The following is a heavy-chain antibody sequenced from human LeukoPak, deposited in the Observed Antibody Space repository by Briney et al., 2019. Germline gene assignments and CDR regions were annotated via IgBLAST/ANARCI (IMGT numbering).Heavy chain of an antibody. D-gene: IGHD3-10*01. CDR2: INPNSGGT. V-gene: IGHV1-2*02. CDR1: GYTFTGYY. Sequence: ASVKVSCKASGYTFTGYYMHWVRQAPGQGLEWMGWINPNSGGTNYAQKFQGRVTMTRDASISTAYMELSRLRSDDTAVYYYARASYGSGISAFDIWGQGTMVTVSS. J-gene: IGHJ3*02. CDR3: ARASYGSGISAFDI.